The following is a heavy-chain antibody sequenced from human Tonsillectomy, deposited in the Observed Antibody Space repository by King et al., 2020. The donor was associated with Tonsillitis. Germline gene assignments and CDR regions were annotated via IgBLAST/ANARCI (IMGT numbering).Heavy chain of an antibody. V-gene: IGHV4-59*01. CDR2: IYYSGNT. CDR3: ATSETYGRWYFDL. CDR1: GGSINSYY. Sequence: QLQELGPRLVKPSETLSLTCTVSGGSINSYYCSWIRQPPGKGLEWIGYIYYSGNTNYNPSLKSRVTMSVDTSKNQFSLRVTSVTAADTAVYYCATSETYGRWYFDLWGRGTLVTVSS. D-gene: IGHD3-10*01. J-gene: IGHJ2*01.